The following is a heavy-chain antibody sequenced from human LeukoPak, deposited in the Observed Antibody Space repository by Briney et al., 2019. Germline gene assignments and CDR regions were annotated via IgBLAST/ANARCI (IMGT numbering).Heavy chain of an antibody. D-gene: IGHD6-19*01. Sequence: SETLSLTCTVSGGSISNYFWSWIRQPPGKGLEWVAYIYDSGTSNYNPSLKSRVTISVDTSKNQFSLSLSSVTAADTAVYYCARSNGWYSFDYWGQGTLATVSS. CDR3: ARSNGWYSFDY. CDR2: IYDSGTS. CDR1: GGSISNYF. V-gene: IGHV4-59*01. J-gene: IGHJ4*02.